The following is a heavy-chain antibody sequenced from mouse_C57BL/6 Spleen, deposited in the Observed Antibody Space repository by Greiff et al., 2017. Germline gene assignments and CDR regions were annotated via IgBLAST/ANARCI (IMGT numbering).Heavy chain of an antibody. J-gene: IGHJ4*01. CDR1: GYSFTSYY. CDR2: IYPGSGNT. D-gene: IGHD1-1*01. CDR3: AREEVDYAMDY. Sequence: VQLQQSGPELVKPGASVKISCKASGYSFTSYYIHWVKQRPGQGLEWIGWIYPGSGNTKYNEKFKGKATLTADTSSSTAYMQLSSLTSEDSAVYYCAREEVDYAMDYWGQGTSVTVSS. V-gene: IGHV1-66*01.